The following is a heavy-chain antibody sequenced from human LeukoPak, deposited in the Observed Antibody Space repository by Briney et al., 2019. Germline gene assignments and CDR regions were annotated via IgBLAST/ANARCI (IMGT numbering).Heavy chain of an antibody. CDR1: GYTFTGYY. J-gene: IGHJ6*03. Sequence: ASVKVSCKASGYTFTGYYMHWVRQAPGQGLEWMGWINPNSGGTNYAQKFQGRVTMTRDTSISTAYMELRMMRSDDTAVYYCARVPYSYGYHYYMDVWGKGTTVTVSS. V-gene: IGHV1-2*02. CDR3: ARVPYSYGYHYYMDV. D-gene: IGHD5-18*01. CDR2: INPNSGGT.